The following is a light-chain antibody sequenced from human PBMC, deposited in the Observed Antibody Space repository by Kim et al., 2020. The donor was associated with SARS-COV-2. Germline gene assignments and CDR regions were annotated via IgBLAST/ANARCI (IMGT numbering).Light chain of an antibody. CDR3: QQYNTSPRT. V-gene: IGKV1-5*01. CDR1: QSVSSL. J-gene: IGKJ1*01. CDR2: DAS. Sequence: DIQMTQSPSTLSASIGDRVTITCRASQSVSSLLAWYQQKPGKAPNLLIYDASSLKSGVPSRFSGRGSGTEFTLTIRSLQPDDFAIYYCQQYNTSPRTFGQGTKVEIK.